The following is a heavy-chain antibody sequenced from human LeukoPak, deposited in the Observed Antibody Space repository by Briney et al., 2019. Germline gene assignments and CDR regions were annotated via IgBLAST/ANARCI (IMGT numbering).Heavy chain of an antibody. V-gene: IGHV4-39*01. D-gene: IGHD3-9*01. CDR3: ARSLTGDTDY. J-gene: IGHJ4*02. CDR1: GGSISSSSYY. Sequence: PSETLSLTCTVSGGSISSSSYYWGWIRQPPGKGLEWIGSIYYSGSTYYNPSLKSRVTISVDTSKNQFSLKLSSVTAADTAVYYCARSLTGDTDYWGQGILVTVSS. CDR2: IYYSGST.